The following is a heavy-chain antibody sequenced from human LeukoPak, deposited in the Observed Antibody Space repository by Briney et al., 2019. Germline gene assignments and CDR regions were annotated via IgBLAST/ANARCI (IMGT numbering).Heavy chain of an antibody. J-gene: IGHJ4*02. CDR2: INHSGST. D-gene: IGHD1-26*01. CDR3: AXXXXXXXXXWYRGRSNYFDY. Sequence: PSETLSLTCAVYGGSFSGYYWSWIRQPPGKGLEWIGEINHSGSTNYNPSLKSRVTISVDTSKNQFSLKLSSVTAADTAVYYCAXXXXXXXXXWYRGRSNYFDYWGQGTLVTVSS. V-gene: IGHV4-34*01. CDR1: GGSFSGYY.